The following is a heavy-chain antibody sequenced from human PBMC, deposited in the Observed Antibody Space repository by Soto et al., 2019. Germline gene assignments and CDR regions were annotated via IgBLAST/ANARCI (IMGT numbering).Heavy chain of an antibody. CDR3: YSSGW. CDR1: GFTFGSFA. V-gene: IGHV3-30*04. J-gene: IGHJ4*02. CDR2: VSDDGVTK. Sequence: QVQLVESGGGVVQPGRSLRLSCAASGFTFGSFAMHWVRQAPGKGLEWVALVSDDGVTKYYADSVTGRFTISRDNSKNTSYLEMNSLRTEDTAVYYGYSSGWWGQGTLVTVSS. D-gene: IGHD6-19*01.